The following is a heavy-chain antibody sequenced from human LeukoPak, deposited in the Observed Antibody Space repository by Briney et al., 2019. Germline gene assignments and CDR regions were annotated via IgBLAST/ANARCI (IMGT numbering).Heavy chain of an antibody. Sequence: SEALSLTCTVAGGSISSSNYYGGWRRQPRGRRVGWVGIIYCSGDTYYNPSLKSRVTISVDTSKNPFSLKLSSVTAADTALYSCAESEYSRSPPNHWGQGTFATVSS. CDR3: AESEYSRSPPNH. V-gene: IGHV4-39*07. J-gene: IGHJ5*02. D-gene: IGHD6-6*01. CDR2: IYCSGDT. CDR1: GGSISSSNYY.